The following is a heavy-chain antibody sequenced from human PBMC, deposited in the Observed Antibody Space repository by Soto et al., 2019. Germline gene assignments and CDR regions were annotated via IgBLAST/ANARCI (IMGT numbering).Heavy chain of an antibody. Sequence: QVQLVQSGAEVKKPGSSVKVSCKASGGTFSSYAISWVRQAPGQGLDWMGGIIPIFGTANYAQKFQGRVTITADESTSTAYMELSSLRSEDTAVYYCARSDDSSGYLSGWFDPWGQGTLVTVSS. CDR1: GGTFSSYA. CDR2: IIPIFGTA. J-gene: IGHJ5*02. D-gene: IGHD3-22*01. V-gene: IGHV1-69*19. CDR3: ARSDDSSGYLSGWFDP.